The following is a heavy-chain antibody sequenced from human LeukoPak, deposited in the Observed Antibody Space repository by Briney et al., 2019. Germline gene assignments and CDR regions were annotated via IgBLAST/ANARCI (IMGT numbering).Heavy chain of an antibody. J-gene: IGHJ4*02. Sequence: GGSLRLSCAASGFTFSSYAMHWVRQAPGKGLEWVAVISYDGSNKYYADSVKGRFTISRDNSENTLYLQMNSLRAEDTAVYYCAREGGSWAAYYFDYWGQGTLVTVSS. CDR2: ISYDGSNK. CDR3: AREGGSWAAYYFDY. CDR1: GFTFSSYA. V-gene: IGHV3-30-3*01. D-gene: IGHD1-26*01.